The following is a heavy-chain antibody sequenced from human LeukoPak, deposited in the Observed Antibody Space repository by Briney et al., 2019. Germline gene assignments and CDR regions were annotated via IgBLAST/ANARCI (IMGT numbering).Heavy chain of an antibody. CDR3: ARDGGSGWSGWFEP. CDR1: GYTFTSYA. J-gene: IGHJ5*02. Sequence: GASVKVSCKASGYTFTSYAMHWVRQAPGQRLEWMGWINAGNGNTKYSQEFQGRVTITRDTSASTAYMELSSLRSEDMAVYYCARDGGSGWSGWFEPWGQGTLVTVSS. CDR2: INAGNGNT. V-gene: IGHV1-3*03. D-gene: IGHD6-19*01.